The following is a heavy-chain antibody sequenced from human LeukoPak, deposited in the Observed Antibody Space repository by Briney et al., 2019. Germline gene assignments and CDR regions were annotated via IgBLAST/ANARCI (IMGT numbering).Heavy chain of an antibody. V-gene: IGHV4-59*01. Sequence: SETLSLTCTVSGGSISSYYWSWIRQPPGKGLEWIGYIYYSGSTNYNPSLKSRVTISVDTSKNQFSLKLSSVTAADTAVYYCARAARNFYPRYYFDYWGQGTLVTVSS. J-gene: IGHJ4*02. CDR3: ARAARNFYPRYYFDY. CDR1: GGSISSYY. D-gene: IGHD2/OR15-2a*01. CDR2: IYYSGST.